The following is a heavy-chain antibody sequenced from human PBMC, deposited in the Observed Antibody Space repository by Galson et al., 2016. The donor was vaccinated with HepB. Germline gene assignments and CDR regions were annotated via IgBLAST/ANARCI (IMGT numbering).Heavy chain of an antibody. CDR1: GFTFSSYS. CDR3: ARESYYGGNSLDQYYFDY. Sequence: SLRLSCAVSGFTFSSYSMDWVRQAPGEGLEWVSYITGSSSTIYYADSVKGRFTISRDNAKNSLYLQMNSLRDEDTAVYYCARESYYGGNSLDQYYFDYCGQGTLVTVSS. J-gene: IGHJ4*02. CDR2: ITGSSSTI. D-gene: IGHD4-23*01. V-gene: IGHV3-48*02.